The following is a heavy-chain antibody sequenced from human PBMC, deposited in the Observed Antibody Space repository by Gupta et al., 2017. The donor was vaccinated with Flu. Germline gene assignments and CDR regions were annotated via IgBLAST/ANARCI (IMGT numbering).Heavy chain of an antibody. V-gene: IGHV4-38-2*01. D-gene: IGHD5-12*01. CDR1: GYRIASGYH. Sequence: QVQLQESGPKLVQPSETLSLNCAVSGYRIASGYHWAWLRQPPGKGLEWIATIYHKGNSYYNPTLKSRVTMSVDTPKSQFSLKLNFATASDTAVYYCARLKYSGFDWGCDCWGQGTLVNVSS. CDR2: IYHKGNS. J-gene: IGHJ4*02. CDR3: ARLKYSGFDWGCDC.